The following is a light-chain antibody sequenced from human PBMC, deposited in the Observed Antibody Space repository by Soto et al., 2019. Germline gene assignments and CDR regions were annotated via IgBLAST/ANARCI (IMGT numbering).Light chain of an antibody. CDR3: SSYTSSNTLI. CDR1: SSDIGAYNR. CDR2: EVR. J-gene: IGLJ2*01. V-gene: IGLV2-18*02. Sequence: QSALTQPPSVSGCPGQSVTISCTGTSSDIGAYNRVSWYQQPPRTAPKLMIYEVRDRSSGVPDRFSGSKSGNTSSLTISGLQAENEADYYCSSYTSSNTLIFGGGTKLTVL.